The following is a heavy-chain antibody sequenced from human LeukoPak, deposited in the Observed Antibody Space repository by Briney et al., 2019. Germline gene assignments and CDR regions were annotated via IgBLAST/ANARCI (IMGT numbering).Heavy chain of an antibody. CDR2: INWNGGST. Sequence: GGSLGLSCAASGFTFDDYGMSWVRQAPGKGLEWVSGINWNGGSTGYAGSVKGRFTISRDNAKNSLYLQMNSLRAEDTALYYCARGYSYGLIATYFDYWGQGTLVTVSS. V-gene: IGHV3-20*04. D-gene: IGHD5-18*01. CDR3: ARGYSYGLIATYFDY. J-gene: IGHJ4*02. CDR1: GFTFDDYG.